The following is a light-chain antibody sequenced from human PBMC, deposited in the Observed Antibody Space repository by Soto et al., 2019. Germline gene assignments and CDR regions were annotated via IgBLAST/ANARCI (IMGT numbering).Light chain of an antibody. V-gene: IGKV3-11*01. CDR2: DAS. J-gene: IGKJ5*01. CDR1: QSVGSY. Sequence: EIVLTQSPATLSLSPGERATLSCRASQSVGSYLAWYQHKPGQAPRLLIYDASNRATGIPARFSGSGSGTDFTLTISSLEPEDFAVYYCQQRNNWLPSITFGQGTRLEI. CDR3: QQRNNWLPSIT.